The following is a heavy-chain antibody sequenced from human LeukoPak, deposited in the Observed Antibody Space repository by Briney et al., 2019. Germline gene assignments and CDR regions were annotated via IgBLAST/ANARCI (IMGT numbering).Heavy chain of an antibody. J-gene: IGHJ4*02. CDR2: INHSGST. CDR1: GGSFSGYY. D-gene: IGHD3-10*01. Sequence: SETLSLTCAVYGGSFSGYYWSWIRQPPGKGLEWIGEINHSGSTNYNPSLKSRVTISVDTSKNQSSLKLSSVTAADTAVYYCARGRRLLVRGSFDYWGQGTLVTVSS. V-gene: IGHV4-34*01. CDR3: ARGRRLLVRGSFDY.